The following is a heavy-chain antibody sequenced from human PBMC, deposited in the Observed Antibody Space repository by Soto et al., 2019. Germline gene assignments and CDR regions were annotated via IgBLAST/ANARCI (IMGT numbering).Heavy chain of an antibody. Sequence: QVQLVQSGAEVKKPGASVKVSCKASGYTFRDYGISWVRQAPGQGLEWMGWISAFNGNTNYTKKFQDRVTVTTDTSTNTGYMELRSLRSDDTAVYYCARDQQWLVPVPLNVDFWGPGTPVIVS. CDR2: ISAFNGNT. V-gene: IGHV1-18*01. J-gene: IGHJ4*02. CDR3: ARDQQWLVPVPLNVDF. CDR1: GYTFRDYG. D-gene: IGHD6-19*01.